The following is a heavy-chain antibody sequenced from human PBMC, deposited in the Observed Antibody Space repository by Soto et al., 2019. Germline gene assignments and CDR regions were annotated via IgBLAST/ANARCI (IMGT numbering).Heavy chain of an antibody. V-gene: IGHV4-4*03. CDR3: ASHVTMPGTTGFDS. D-gene: IGHD1-1*01. CDR1: SGSITSSKW. CDR2: IYHGGST. Sequence: QVQLQESGPGLVKPPGTLSLTCTVSSGSITSSKWWSWVRQPPGKGLEWIGEIYHGGSTNYNPSRKRRVTASVDTPTSQFTLQLNSVTAADTAVYYCASHVTMPGTTGFDSWGQGTLVTVSS. J-gene: IGHJ4*02.